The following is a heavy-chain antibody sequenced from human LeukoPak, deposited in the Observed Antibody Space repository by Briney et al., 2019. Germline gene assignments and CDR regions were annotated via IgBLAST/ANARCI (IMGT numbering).Heavy chain of an antibody. CDR1: GASISSYGHY. CDR3: AMMATVDFAGYFQH. CDR2: IYNSSSYNT. Sequence: PSETLSLTCTVSGASISSYGHYWSWIPQHPGKGLEWFMYIYNSSSYNTYYNPSLHSRVTMSVDTSQNQLSMKLNSVTAADTAVYYCAMMATVDFAGYFQHWGQGTLVTVSS. D-gene: IGHD5-24*01. V-gene: IGHV4-31*03. J-gene: IGHJ1*01.